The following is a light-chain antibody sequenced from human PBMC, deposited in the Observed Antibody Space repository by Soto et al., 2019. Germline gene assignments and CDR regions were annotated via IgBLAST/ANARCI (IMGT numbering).Light chain of an antibody. CDR1: QSFRGL. V-gene: IGKV3-11*01. Sequence: VLTHSPFTLSFSPGERATLSCRASQSFRGLLAWYQQKPGQAPRLLIYDAYNRATGIPPRFSGSGSGTDFTLTISSLEPEDYAVYYCQQRHMWPITCGQGTRLE. CDR3: QQRHMWPIT. J-gene: IGKJ5*01. CDR2: DAY.